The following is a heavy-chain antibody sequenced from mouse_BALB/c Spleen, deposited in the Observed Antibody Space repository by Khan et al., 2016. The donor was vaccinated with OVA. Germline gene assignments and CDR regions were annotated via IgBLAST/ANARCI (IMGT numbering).Heavy chain of an antibody. J-gene: IGHJ2*01. CDR2: IDSNGGST. Sequence: EVERVESGGGRVQPGGYLKRSCAASRFTISSYGMSSVRQTPDKRLELVATIDSNGGSTDYPDSVKRRSTISGDNAKNALYLQMRSLKSEDTAMYYCERSAIWGQGTTLTVSS. D-gene: IGHD2-12*01. CDR3: ERSAI. V-gene: IGHV5-6-3*01. CDR1: RFTISSYG.